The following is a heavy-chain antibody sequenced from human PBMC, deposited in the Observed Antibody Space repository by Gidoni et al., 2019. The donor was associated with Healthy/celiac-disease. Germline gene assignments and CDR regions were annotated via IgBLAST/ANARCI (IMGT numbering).Heavy chain of an antibody. J-gene: IGHJ3*02. CDR2: INAGNGNT. D-gene: IGHD6-13*01. CDR1: GYPSTSYA. V-gene: IGHV1-3*01. CDR3: ARVDSLRGYSSSWYGDAFDI. Sequence: EDPGASVKVSCKASGYPSTSYAMHWVRQAPGQRLEWMGWINAGNGNTKYSQKFQGRVTITRDTSASTAYMELSSLRSEDTAVYYCARVDSLRGYSSSWYGDAFDIWGQGTMVTVSS.